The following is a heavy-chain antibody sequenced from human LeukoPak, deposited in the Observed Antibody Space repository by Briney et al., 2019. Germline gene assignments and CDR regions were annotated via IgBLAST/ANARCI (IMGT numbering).Heavy chain of an antibody. CDR1: GGSISSGGYY. J-gene: IGHJ6*03. CDR3: ARRERTSTSYYYYYMDV. V-gene: IGHV4-31*03. D-gene: IGHD2-2*01. Sequence: PSQTLSLTCTVSGGSISSGGYYWSWIRQQPGKGLEWIGYIYYSGSTYYNPSLKSRVTISVDTSKNQFSLKLNSVTAADTAVYYCARRERTSTSYYYYYMDVWGKGTAVTVSS. CDR2: IYYSGST.